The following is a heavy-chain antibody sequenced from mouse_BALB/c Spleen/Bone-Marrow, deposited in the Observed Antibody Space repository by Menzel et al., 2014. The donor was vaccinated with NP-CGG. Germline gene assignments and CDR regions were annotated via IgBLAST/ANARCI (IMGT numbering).Heavy chain of an antibody. D-gene: IGHD2-3*01. CDR2: IDPENGNT. CDR1: GFNIKDYY. CDR3: APIYDGDYVAWFAY. V-gene: IGHV14-1*02. Sequence: EVQLQQSGAELVRPGALVKLSCKTSGFNIKDYYMHWVKQRPEQGLEWIGWIDPENGNTIYDPKFQGKASITADTSSKTAYLQLSSLTSEDTAVDYGAPIYDGDYVAWFAYWGQGTLVTVSA. J-gene: IGHJ3*01.